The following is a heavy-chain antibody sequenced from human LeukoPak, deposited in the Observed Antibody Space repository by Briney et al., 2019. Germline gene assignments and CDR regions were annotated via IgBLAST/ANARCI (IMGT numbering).Heavy chain of an antibody. Sequence: SETLSLTCTVSGRSLSFSYWSWIRQPAGKGLEWIGRIYSSGSTNYIPSLKSRVTMSVDTSKNQLSLKLTSVTAADTAVYYCARVELATIDHFDYWGQGILVTVSS. CDR2: IYSSGST. V-gene: IGHV4-4*07. J-gene: IGHJ4*02. D-gene: IGHD5-24*01. CDR3: ARVELATIDHFDY. CDR1: GRSLSFSY.